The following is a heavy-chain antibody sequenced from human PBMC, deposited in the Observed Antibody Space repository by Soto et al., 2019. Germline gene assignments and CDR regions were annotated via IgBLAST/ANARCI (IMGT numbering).Heavy chain of an antibody. CDR3: AGSPQNWFDP. CDR1: GGSISSGGYS. J-gene: IGHJ5*02. Sequence: PSETLSLTCAVSGGSISSGGYSWSWIRQPPGKGLECIGYIYHSGSTYYNPSLKSRVTISVDRSKNQFSLKLSSVTAADTAVYYCAGSPQNWFDPWGQGTLVTVSS. CDR2: IYHSGST. V-gene: IGHV4-30-2*01.